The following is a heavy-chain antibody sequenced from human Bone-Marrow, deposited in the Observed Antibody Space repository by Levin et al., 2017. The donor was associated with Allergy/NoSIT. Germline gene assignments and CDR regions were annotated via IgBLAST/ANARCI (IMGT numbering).Heavy chain of an antibody. CDR1: GFTFSNSW. Sequence: GESLKISCAASGFTFSNSWMSWVRQTPGKGLEWVANIKEDGSEKYYVDSVKGRFTISRDNAKNSLYVQMNSLRAEDTAVYYCARDQFRRATVGARWFDPWGQGTLVIVSS. J-gene: IGHJ5*02. CDR3: ARDQFRRATVGARWFDP. V-gene: IGHV3-7*01. D-gene: IGHD4-11*01. CDR2: IKEDGSEK.